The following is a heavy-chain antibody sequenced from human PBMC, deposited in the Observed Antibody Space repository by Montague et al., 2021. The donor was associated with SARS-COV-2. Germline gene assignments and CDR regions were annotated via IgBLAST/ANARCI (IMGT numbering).Heavy chain of an antibody. Sequence: SDTLSLTCTVSGGSINDHYRSWIRQYPGKGLEWIGYISSNGKTNYNPSLKSRVTLSADASRNEFSLKLDSVTAADTAVYFCARRGYYDSAGYHWHLDLWGRGMLVTVSS. D-gene: IGHD3-22*01. V-gene: IGHV4-4*09. CDR2: ISSNGKT. J-gene: IGHJ2*01. CDR3: ARRGYYDSAGYHWHLDL. CDR1: GGSINDHY.